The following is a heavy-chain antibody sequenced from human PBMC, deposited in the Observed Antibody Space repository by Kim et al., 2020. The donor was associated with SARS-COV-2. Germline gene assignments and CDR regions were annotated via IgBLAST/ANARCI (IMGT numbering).Heavy chain of an antibody. Sequence: GGSLRLSCAASGLTVSSNHMTWIRQAPGKGLEWVSVIFRGGSTYYAASVQGRFTISRDYSKNTLSLQMNSLRAEDTAIYYCARDPLGDGYSFFDYWGQGT. CDR2: IFRGGST. V-gene: IGHV3-53*01. CDR1: GLTVSSNH. D-gene: IGHD4-4*01. J-gene: IGHJ4*02. CDR3: ARDPLGDGYSFFDY.